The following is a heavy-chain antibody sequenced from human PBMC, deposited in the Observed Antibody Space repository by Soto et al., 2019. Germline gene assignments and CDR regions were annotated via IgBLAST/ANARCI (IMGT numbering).Heavy chain of an antibody. CDR2: VYWTGST. V-gene: IGHV4-39*01. CDR3: ARSHYTYGLLIDY. CDR1: GDSITTNGYY. Sequence: QVQLQESGPGVVKPSETLSLTCSVSGDSITTNGYYWGWIRQPPGKGLQWIGNVYWTGSTFSHPSITSRVFISVDTSKNEFSLRLTSVTAADTAVYYCARSHYTYGLLIDYWGPGTLVTVSS. D-gene: IGHD2-8*01. J-gene: IGHJ4*02.